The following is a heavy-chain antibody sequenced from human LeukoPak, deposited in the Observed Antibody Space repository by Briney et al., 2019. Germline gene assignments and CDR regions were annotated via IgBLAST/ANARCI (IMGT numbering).Heavy chain of an antibody. Sequence: SETLSLTCTVSGGSISSYYWSWIRQPPGKGLEWIGYIYYSGSTNYNPSLKSRVTISVDTSKNQFSLKLSPVTAADTAVYYCARDESSSWYGGWGGGYYYMDVWGKGTTVTVSS. CDR3: ARDESSSWYGGWGGGYYYMDV. D-gene: IGHD6-13*01. CDR1: GGSISSYY. CDR2: IYYSGST. J-gene: IGHJ6*03. V-gene: IGHV4-59*01.